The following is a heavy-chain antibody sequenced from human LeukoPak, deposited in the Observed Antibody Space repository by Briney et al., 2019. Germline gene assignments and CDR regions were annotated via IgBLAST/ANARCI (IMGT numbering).Heavy chain of an antibody. CDR3: AKDPRDHSYGWSWRYFDY. CDR2: IRPSSDRT. Sequence: PGGTLRLSCAASGFTFSTYGMSWVRQAPGKGLEWVSGIRPSSDRTYYADSVKGRFTISRDNSKNTLYLQMNNLRAEDTAVYYCAKDPRDHSYGWSWRYFDYWGQGTLVTVSS. J-gene: IGHJ4*02. CDR1: GFTFSTYG. D-gene: IGHD5-18*01. V-gene: IGHV3-23*01.